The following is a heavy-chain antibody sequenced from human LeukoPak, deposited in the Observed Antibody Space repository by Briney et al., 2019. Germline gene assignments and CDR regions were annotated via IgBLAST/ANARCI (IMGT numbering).Heavy chain of an antibody. V-gene: IGHV4-34*01. CDR3: ARVFYARSPYDYGDYYFDY. D-gene: IGHD4-17*01. J-gene: IGHJ4*02. CDR2: INHSGST. CDR1: GGSFSGYY. Sequence: SETLSLTCAVYGGSFSGYYWSWIRQPPGKGLEWSGEINHSGSTNYNPSLKSRVTISVDTPKNQFSLKLSSVTAADTAVYYCARVFYARSPYDYGDYYFDYWGQGTLVTVSS.